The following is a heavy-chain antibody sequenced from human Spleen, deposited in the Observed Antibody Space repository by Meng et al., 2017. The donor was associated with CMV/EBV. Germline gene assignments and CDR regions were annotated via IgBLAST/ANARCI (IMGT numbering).Heavy chain of an antibody. Sequence: SETLSLTCSVSGVSISNRSYFWGWIRQPPGKGLEWIANIYYTGTTYYNPSLKSRVTISVDTSKNQFSLKVNSMTAADTAVYYCARNSNSPDWFDPWGQGTLVIVSS. D-gene: IGHD1/OR15-1a*01. V-gene: IGHV4-39*07. J-gene: IGHJ5*02. CDR1: GVSISNRSYF. CDR3: ARNSNSPDWFDP. CDR2: IYYTGTT.